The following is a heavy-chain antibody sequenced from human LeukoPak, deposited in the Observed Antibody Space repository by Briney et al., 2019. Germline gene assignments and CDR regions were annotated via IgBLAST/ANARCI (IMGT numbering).Heavy chain of an antibody. V-gene: IGHV4-4*09. CDR1: GGSITSYY. D-gene: IGHD3-10*01. CDR2: FYSSGST. CDR3: ARLQMVRGARGWSDP. Sequence: SETLSLTCSVSGGSITSYYWNWVRQPPGKGLEWIGCFYSSGSTNYSPSLKSRVSISLDTSKNQLSLKLDSVTAADTAVYYCARLQMVRGARGWSDPWGQGTLVTVSS. J-gene: IGHJ5*02.